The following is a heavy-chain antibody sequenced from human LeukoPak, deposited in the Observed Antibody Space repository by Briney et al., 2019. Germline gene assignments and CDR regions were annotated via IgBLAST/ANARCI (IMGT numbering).Heavy chain of an antibody. Sequence: PSETLSLTCTVSGGSISSGGYYWRWIRQPPGKGLEWIGYIYHSGSTNYNPSLKGRVTMSVDTSKNQFSLKLSSVTAADTAVYYCARVGQQWPHYYFDYWGQGTLVTVSS. V-gene: IGHV4-30-2*01. CDR2: IYHSGST. CDR1: GGSISSGGYY. D-gene: IGHD6-19*01. J-gene: IGHJ4*02. CDR3: ARVGQQWPHYYFDY.